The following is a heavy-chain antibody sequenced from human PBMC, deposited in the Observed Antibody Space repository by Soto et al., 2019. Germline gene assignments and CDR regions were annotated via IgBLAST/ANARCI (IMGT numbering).Heavy chain of an antibody. V-gene: IGHV3-30*18. CDR2: ISYDGSKK. CDR1: GFTFTSYG. J-gene: IGHJ6*02. D-gene: IGHD3-10*01. Sequence: GGSLRLSCAASGFTFTSYGLHWVRQAPGKGLEWVAGISYDGSKKYFADSVKGRFTISRDNPRSTLFLDMNSLRGEDTAIYYCAKTWFGEDNYGMDVWGQGTTVTVSS. CDR3: AKTWFGEDNYGMDV.